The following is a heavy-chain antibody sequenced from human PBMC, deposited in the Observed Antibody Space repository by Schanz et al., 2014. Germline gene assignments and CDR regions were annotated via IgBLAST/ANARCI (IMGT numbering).Heavy chain of an antibody. CDR2: ISASGDGT. Sequence: EVQVVESGGGFVQPGGSLRLSCAASGFTFSSYVMNWVRQAPGRGLEWVSFISASGDGTSYADSVKGRFTISRDNSKNTLYLQMNSLRDEDTAMYYCARRVPYSFGLDVWGQGATVTVSS. J-gene: IGHJ6*02. CDR3: ARRVPYSFGLDV. V-gene: IGHV3-23*04. D-gene: IGHD1-1*01. CDR1: GFTFSSYV.